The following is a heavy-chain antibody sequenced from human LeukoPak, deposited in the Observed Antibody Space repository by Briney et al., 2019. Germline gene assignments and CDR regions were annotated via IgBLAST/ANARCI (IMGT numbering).Heavy chain of an antibody. V-gene: IGHV1-2*02. D-gene: IGHD3-22*01. Sequence: ASVKVSCKASGYTFTGYYMHWVRQAPGQGPEWMGWINSKSGGTNYAQKFQGRVTMTRDTSINTAYMELSRLRSDDTAVYYCARDLEAWLDQYYVDYWRQGTLVTVAS. CDR1: GYTFTGYY. CDR3: ARDLEAWLDQYYVDY. J-gene: IGHJ4*02. CDR2: INSKSGGT.